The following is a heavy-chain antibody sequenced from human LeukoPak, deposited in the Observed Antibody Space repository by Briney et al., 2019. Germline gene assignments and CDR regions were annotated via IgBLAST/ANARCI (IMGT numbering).Heavy chain of an antibody. CDR1: GYTFTGYY. D-gene: IGHD1-1*01. V-gene: IGHV1-2*02. CDR2: INPNSGGT. Sequence: ASVKVSFKASGYTFTGYYMHWVRQAPGQGLEWMGWINPNSGGTNYAQKVQGRVTMTRDTSISTAYMELSRLRSDDPAVYFCGRLGELERTPIGRYYYGMDVWGQGTTVTVSS. J-gene: IGHJ6*02. CDR3: GRLGELERTPIGRYYYGMDV.